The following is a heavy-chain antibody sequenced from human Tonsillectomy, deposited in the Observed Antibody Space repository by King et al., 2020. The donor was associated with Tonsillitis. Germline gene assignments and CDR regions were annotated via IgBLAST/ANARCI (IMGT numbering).Heavy chain of an antibody. D-gene: IGHD2-2*01. CDR3: AKDLSAFPLYYYYGMDV. CDR1: GFTFSTYG. J-gene: IGHJ6*02. CDR2: ISYDGSNK. Sequence: VQLVESGGGVVQPGRSLRLSCAASGFTFSTYGMHWVRQAPGKGLEWVAVISYDGSNKYYADSAKGRFTISRDNSKNTLYLQMNSLRAEDTAVYYCAKDLSAFPLYYYYGMDVWGQGTTVTVSS. V-gene: IGHV3-30*18.